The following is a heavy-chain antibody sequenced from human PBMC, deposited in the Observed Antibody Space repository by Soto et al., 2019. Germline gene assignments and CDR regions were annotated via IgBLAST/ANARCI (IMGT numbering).Heavy chain of an antibody. J-gene: IGHJ5*02. CDR1: GFDFNTYG. D-gene: IGHD6-13*01. Sequence: QVQLVQSGGGVVQPGRSLRLSCAASGFDFNTYGLHWVRQAPGKGLEWVAGISFDGGNQYYADSVKGRFTISRDKSNNTLFLQMNSLGAEDTATYYCAKDSSITAAGSGGWFDPWGQGNLFIVSS. CDR2: ISFDGGNQ. CDR3: AKDSSITAAGSGGWFDP. V-gene: IGHV3-30*18.